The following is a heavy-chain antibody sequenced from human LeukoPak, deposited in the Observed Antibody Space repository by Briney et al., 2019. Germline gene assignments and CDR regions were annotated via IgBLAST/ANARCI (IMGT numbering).Heavy chain of an antibody. CDR3: AKFPQVTGDGSYFDY. CDR1: GFTFSSYA. CDR2: ISGSGGST. Sequence: PGGSLRLSCAASGFTFSSYAMTWVRQAPGKGLEWVSTISGSGGSTYYADSVTGRFTISRDTSKNTLYLQMNRLRAEDTAVYYCAKFPQVTGDGSYFDYWGQGALVTVSS. J-gene: IGHJ4*02. D-gene: IGHD2-21*02. V-gene: IGHV3-23*01.